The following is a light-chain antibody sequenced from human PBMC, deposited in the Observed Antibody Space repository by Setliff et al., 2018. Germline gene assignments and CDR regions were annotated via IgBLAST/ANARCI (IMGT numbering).Light chain of an antibody. CDR1: ASDVGAYNF. CDR2: DVN. Sequence: QSALTQPASVSGSPGQSITISCTGTASDVGAYNFVSWYQQHPGKAPNLIIYDVNNRPAGVSNRFSGSKSGNTASLTISGLQAEDEADYYCCSHTTSSPWVFGGGTKVTVL. CDR3: CSHTTSSPWV. J-gene: IGLJ3*02. V-gene: IGLV2-14*01.